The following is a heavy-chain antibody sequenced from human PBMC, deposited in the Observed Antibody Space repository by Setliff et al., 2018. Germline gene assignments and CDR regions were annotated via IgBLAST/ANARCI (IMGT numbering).Heavy chain of an antibody. CDR1: GFTFSSYA. Sequence: GGSLRLSCAASGFTFSSYAMNWVRQAPGKGLEWVSSISNSGRTMYYADSVKGRFTVSRDNGKNSLYLQMKSLRAEDTAVYYCARDSGPQWLGYDAFDIWGQGTMVTVSS. CDR3: ARDSGPQWLGYDAFDI. D-gene: IGHD3-22*01. CDR2: ISNSGRTM. J-gene: IGHJ3*02. V-gene: IGHV3-48*01.